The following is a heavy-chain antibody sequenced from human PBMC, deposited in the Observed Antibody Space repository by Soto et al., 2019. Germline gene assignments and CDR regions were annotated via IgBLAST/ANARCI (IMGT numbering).Heavy chain of an antibody. CDR3: AREGDSSGYYYIPAYYYYYGMDV. D-gene: IGHD3-22*01. V-gene: IGHV3-30-3*01. CDR2: ISYDGSNK. J-gene: IGHJ6*02. CDR1: GFTFSSYA. Sequence: PGGSLRLSCAASGFTFSSYAMHWVRQAPGKGPEWVAVISYDGSNKYYADSVKGRFTISRDNSKNTLYLQMNSLRAEDTAVYYCAREGDSSGYYYIPAYYYYYGMDVWGQGTTVTVSS.